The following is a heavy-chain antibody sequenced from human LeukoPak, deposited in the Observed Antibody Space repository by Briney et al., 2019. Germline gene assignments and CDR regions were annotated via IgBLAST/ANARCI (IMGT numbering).Heavy chain of an antibody. V-gene: IGHV3-23*01. CDR1: GFTFSTYA. J-gene: IGHJ4*02. CDR3: AKSMGDTIFGVVTIVTFDY. CDR2: ISGSDGTT. D-gene: IGHD3-3*01. Sequence: HAGGSLRLSCAASGFTFSTYAMSWVRQVPGKGLEWVSVISGSDGTTYYADSVKGRFTISRDNSKNTLYLQMNSLRAEDTAVYYCAKSMGDTIFGVVTIVTFDYWGQGTLVTVSS.